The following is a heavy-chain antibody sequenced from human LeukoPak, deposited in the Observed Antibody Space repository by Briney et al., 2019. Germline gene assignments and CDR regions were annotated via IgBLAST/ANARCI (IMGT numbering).Heavy chain of an antibody. CDR3: ARGGGVGYYYYYMDV. V-gene: IGHV4-59*01. J-gene: IGHJ6*03. CDR1: GFTFSTYW. CDR2: IYYSGST. D-gene: IGHD1-26*01. Sequence: GSLRLSCAASGFTFSTYWMSWIRQPPGKGLEWIGYIYYSGSTNYNPSLRSRVTISVDTSKNQFSLKLSSVTAADTAVYYCARGGGVGYYYYYMDVWGKGTKVTISS.